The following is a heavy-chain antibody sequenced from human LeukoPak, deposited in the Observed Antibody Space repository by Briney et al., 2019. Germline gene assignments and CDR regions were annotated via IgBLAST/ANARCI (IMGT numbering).Heavy chain of an antibody. CDR1: GFTFSSNW. CDR3: ARSITSRGYCSSTSCYKWGFYYYYYMDV. CDR2: IKQDGSEK. J-gene: IGHJ6*03. Sequence: GGSLRLSCAASGFTFSSNWISWVRQAPGQGLEWVANIKQDGSEKYYVDSVKGRFTISRDNAKNSLYLQMNSLRAEDTAVYYCARSITSRGYCSSTSCYKWGFYYYYYMDVWGKGTTVTVCS. V-gene: IGHV3-7*01. D-gene: IGHD2-2*02.